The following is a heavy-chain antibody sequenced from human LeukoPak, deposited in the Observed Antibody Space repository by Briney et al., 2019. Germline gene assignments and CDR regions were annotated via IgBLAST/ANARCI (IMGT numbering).Heavy chain of an antibody. J-gene: IGHJ4*02. CDR1: GYTFTSYY. V-gene: IGHV1-46*01. Sequence: ASVKVSCKASGYTFTSYYMHWVRQAPGQGLEWMGIINPSAGSTSYAQKFQGRLTLTRDTSTSTVYMELSSLRSEDTAVYYCARRSGNWYYFDYWGQGTLVTVSS. D-gene: IGHD3-10*01. CDR3: ARRSGNWYYFDY. CDR2: INPSAGST.